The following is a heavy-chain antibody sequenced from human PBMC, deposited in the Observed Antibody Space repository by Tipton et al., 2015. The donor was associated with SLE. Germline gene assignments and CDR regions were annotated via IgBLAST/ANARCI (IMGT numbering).Heavy chain of an antibody. CDR3: AKRPVGTIFHFDS. CDR2: ITASGRNP. Sequence: SLRLSCAVSGFTFNNYAMSWVRQAPGKGLEWVSSITASGRNPYYADSVKGRFIISRDNSKDTLYLQMNSLRAEDTALYYCAKRPVGTIFHFDSWGQGTLVTVSS. J-gene: IGHJ4*02. D-gene: IGHD1-14*01. CDR1: GFTFNNYA. V-gene: IGHV3-23*01.